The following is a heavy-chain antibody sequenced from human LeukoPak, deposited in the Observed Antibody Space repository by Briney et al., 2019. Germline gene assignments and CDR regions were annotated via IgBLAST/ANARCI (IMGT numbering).Heavy chain of an antibody. Sequence: ASVKVSCKASGGTFSSYAISWVRQAPGQGLEWMGGIIPIFGTANYAQKFQGRVTITADESTNTAYMELSSLRSEDTAVYYCARVECTNGVCSTFFDYWGQGTLVTVSS. CDR2: IIPIFGTA. J-gene: IGHJ4*02. V-gene: IGHV1-69*13. CDR1: GGTFSSYA. D-gene: IGHD2-8*01. CDR3: ARVECTNGVCSTFFDY.